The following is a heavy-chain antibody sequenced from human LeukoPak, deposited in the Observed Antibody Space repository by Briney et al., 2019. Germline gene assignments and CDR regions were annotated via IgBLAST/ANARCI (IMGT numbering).Heavy chain of an antibody. V-gene: IGHV3-21*01. CDR1: GFTFSSYS. CDR2: ISSSSSYK. J-gene: IGHJ4*02. D-gene: IGHD3-22*01. CDR3: ARDTHDSSGYPYYFDY. Sequence: GGSLRLSCAASGFTFSSYSMNWVRQAPGKGLEWVSSISSSSSYKYYADSVKGRFTISRDNAKNSLYLQMNSLRAEDTAVYYCARDTHDSSGYPYYFDYWGQGTLVTVSS.